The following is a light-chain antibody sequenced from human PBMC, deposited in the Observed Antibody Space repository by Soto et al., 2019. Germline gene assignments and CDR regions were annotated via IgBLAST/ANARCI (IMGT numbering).Light chain of an antibody. CDR1: QSLSSN. CDR3: QQYNTWPWT. CDR2: SAS. J-gene: IGKJ1*01. V-gene: IGKV3-15*01. Sequence: TQSPATLSVSPGERATVSCRASQSLSSNLACYQQKPGQAPSLLILSASDRVPGIPARFSGSGYGTELALSVSSLQSDDFAVYSCQQYNTWPWTFGQGTKVEIK.